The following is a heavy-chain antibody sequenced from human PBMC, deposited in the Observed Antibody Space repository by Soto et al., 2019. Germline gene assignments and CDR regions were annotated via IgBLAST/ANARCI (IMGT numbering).Heavy chain of an antibody. Sequence: SETLSLTCSVSGGSISSYYWSWIRQPPGKGLEWIGYIYYSGSTYYNPSLKSRVTISVDTSKNQFSLKLSSVTAADTAVYYCARAPDFWSAYFDYWGQGTLVTVSS. J-gene: IGHJ4*02. D-gene: IGHD3-3*01. V-gene: IGHV4-30-4*08. CDR2: IYYSGST. CDR3: ARAPDFWSAYFDY. CDR1: GGSISSYY.